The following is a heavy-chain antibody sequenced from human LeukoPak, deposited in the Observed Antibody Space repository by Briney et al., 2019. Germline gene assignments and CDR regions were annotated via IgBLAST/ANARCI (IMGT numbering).Heavy chain of an antibody. CDR3: ARDGDIVATEDLDY. J-gene: IGHJ4*02. Sequence: ASVKVSCKASGYTFTGYYMHWVRQAPGQGLEWMGRINPNSGGTNYAQKFQGRVTMTRDTSISTAYMELSRLRSDDTAVYYCARDGDIVATEDLDYWSQGTLVTVSS. D-gene: IGHD5-12*01. CDR2: INPNSGGT. V-gene: IGHV1-2*06. CDR1: GYTFTGYY.